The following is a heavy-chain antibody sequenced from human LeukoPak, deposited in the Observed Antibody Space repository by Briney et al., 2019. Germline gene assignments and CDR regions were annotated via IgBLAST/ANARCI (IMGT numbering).Heavy chain of an antibody. D-gene: IGHD2-2*01. CDR3: ARDPIVVVPAAMGDYYYMDV. Sequence: PSQTLSLTCTVSGGSISSGGYYWSWIRQPPEKGLEWIGYIYHSGSTYYNPSLKSRVTISVDRSKNQFSLKLSSVTAADTAVYYCARDPIVVVPAAMGDYYYMDVWGKGTTVTVSS. V-gene: IGHV4-30-2*01. J-gene: IGHJ6*03. CDR2: IYHSGST. CDR1: GGSISSGGYY.